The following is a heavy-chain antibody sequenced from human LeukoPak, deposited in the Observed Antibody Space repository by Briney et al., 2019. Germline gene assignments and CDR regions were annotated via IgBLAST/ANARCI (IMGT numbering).Heavy chain of an antibody. CDR3: AIDPNWGTQS. CDR1: GFTFSTYT. D-gene: IGHD7-27*01. V-gene: IGHV3-23*01. CDR2: IGNNGGGI. J-gene: IGHJ5*02. Sequence: PGGSLRLSCAASGFTFSTYTMYWVRHPPGKRLEWVSIIGNNGGGIHYADSVKGRFTISRDNFKNALYLQMNSLRVEDTAVYYCAIDPNWGTQSWGQGVLVTVSS.